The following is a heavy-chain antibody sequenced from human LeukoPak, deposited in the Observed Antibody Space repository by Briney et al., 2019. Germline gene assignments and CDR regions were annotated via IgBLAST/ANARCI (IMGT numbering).Heavy chain of an antibody. CDR3: ARAGGYCSGGSCYRGYSWFDP. D-gene: IGHD2-15*01. V-gene: IGHV3-33*01. J-gene: IGHJ5*02. Sequence: GGSLRLSCAASGFTFSSSGMHWVRQAPGKGLEWVAVILYNGSNKYYADSVKGRFTISRDNSKNTLYLQMNSLRVEDTAVYYRARAGGYCSGGSCYRGYSWFDPWGQGTLVTVSS. CDR2: ILYNGSNK. CDR1: GFTFSSSG.